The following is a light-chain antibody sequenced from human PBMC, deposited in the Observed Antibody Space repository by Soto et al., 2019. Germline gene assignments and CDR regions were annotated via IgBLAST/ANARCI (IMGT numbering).Light chain of an antibody. CDR2: YDD. J-gene: IGLJ1*01. V-gene: IGLV1-36*01. Sequence: QSVLTQPPSVSEAPRQRVTISCSGSSSNIGNNAVNWYQQLPGKAPKLLIYYDDLLPSGVSDRFSGSKSGTSASLAISGLQSEDEAAYYCAAWDDSLNGYVFGTGNKVTVL. CDR3: AAWDDSLNGYV. CDR1: SSNIGNNA.